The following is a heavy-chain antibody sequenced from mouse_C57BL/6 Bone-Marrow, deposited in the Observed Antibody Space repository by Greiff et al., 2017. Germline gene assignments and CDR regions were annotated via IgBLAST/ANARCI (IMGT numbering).Heavy chain of an antibody. CDR1: GYSITSDY. CDR3: AKGYYGNYDAIDY. D-gene: IGHD2-1*01. V-gene: IGHV3-8*01. CDR2: ISHSGST. Sequence: EVQGVESGPGLAKPSQTLSLTCSVTGYSITSDYWNWVRKFTGHKLEYMGYISHSGSTYYYPSLKRRIAITRDTSKNQYNLQLKSVTTEDTATSDSAKGYYGNYDAIDYWGQGTTVTVSS. J-gene: IGHJ4*01.